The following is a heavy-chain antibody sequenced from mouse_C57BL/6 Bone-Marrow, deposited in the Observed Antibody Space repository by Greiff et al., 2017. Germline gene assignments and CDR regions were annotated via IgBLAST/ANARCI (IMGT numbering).Heavy chain of an antibody. CDR2: IHPNSGST. V-gene: IGHV1-64*01. Sequence: QVQLQQPGAELVKPGASVKLSCKASGYTFTSYWMHWVKQRPGQGLEWIGMIHPNSGSTNYNEKFKSKATLTVDKSSSTAYKQLSSLPSEDSAVYYCARPDYDGDAMDYWGQGTSVTVSS. J-gene: IGHJ4*01. CDR1: GYTFTSYW. CDR3: ARPDYDGDAMDY. D-gene: IGHD2-3*01.